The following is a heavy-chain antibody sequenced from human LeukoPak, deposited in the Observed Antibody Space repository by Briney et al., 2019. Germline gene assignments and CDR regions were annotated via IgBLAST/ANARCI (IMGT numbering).Heavy chain of an antibody. CDR2: IYPGDSNT. CDR3: ATLVDTAAA. V-gene: IGHV5-51*01. Sequence: GQSLKISCKGSGSRFTTYWIGWVRKIPGKGLESMGIIYPGDSNTTYSPSFQGQVTISANRSINTAYLQWSSLKASDTAMYYCATLVDTAAAWGQGTLVTVSS. CDR1: GSRFTTYW. J-gene: IGHJ5*02. D-gene: IGHD5-18*01.